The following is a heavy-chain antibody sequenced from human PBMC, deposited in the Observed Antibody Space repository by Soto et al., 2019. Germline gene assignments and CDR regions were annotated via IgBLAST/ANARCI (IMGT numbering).Heavy chain of an antibody. D-gene: IGHD1-26*01. J-gene: IGHJ4*02. CDR3: GKDHEGGYYRQLAAY. CDR1: GFTFSSSA. V-gene: IGHV3-23*01. CDR2: IRGSGGST. Sequence: EVQLLESGGGLVQPGGSLRLSCAASGFTFSSSAMSWVRQAPGKGLEWVSAIRGSGGSTYYADSVKGRFTISRDNSKNTLDLQMNSMNADDTAVYYCGKDHEGGYYRQLAAYWGQGPIVTVSS.